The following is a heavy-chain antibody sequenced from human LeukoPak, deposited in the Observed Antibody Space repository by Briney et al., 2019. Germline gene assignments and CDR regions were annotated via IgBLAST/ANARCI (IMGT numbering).Heavy chain of an antibody. Sequence: GGSLRLSCAASGFTFSSYGMHWVRQAPGKGLEWVAVISYDGSNKYYAGSVKGRFTISRDNSKNTLYLQMNSLRREDTALYYCAKGEVAVVAASPEYWGQGTLVTVSS. CDR2: ISYDGSNK. J-gene: IGHJ4*02. V-gene: IGHV3-30*18. CDR1: GFTFSSYG. CDR3: AKGEVAVVAASPEY. D-gene: IGHD2-15*01.